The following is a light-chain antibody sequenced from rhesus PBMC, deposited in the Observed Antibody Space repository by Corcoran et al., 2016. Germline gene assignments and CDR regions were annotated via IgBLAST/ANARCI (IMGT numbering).Light chain of an antibody. Sequence: DIQMTQSPSSLSASVGDTVTITCQASQGISKYLAWYQQQPGKAPKLLIYYASTLQSGVPSRFSGSGSGTEFTLTLSSLQPEDFATYYCQQHNSYPLTFGGGTKVEIK. V-gene: IGKV1-25*01. CDR1: QGISKY. CDR2: YAS. CDR3: QQHNSYPLT. J-gene: IGKJ4*01.